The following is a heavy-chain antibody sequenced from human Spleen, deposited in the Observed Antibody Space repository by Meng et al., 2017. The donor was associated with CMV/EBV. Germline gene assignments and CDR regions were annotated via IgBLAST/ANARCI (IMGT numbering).Heavy chain of an antibody. J-gene: IGHJ4*02. D-gene: IGHD3-10*01. CDR1: RYTFTSYD. CDR2: MNPNSGNT. CDR3: ARGMYYYGSGSRPDFDY. V-gene: IGHV1-8*01. Sequence: ASVKVSCKASRYTFTSYDINWVRQATGQGLEWMGWMNPNSGNTGYAQKFQGRVTMTRNTSISTAYMELRRLRFDDTAVYYCARGMYYYGSGSRPDFDYWGQGTLVTVSS.